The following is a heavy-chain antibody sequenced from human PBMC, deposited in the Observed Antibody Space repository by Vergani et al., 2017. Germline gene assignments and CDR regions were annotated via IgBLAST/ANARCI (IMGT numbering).Heavy chain of an antibody. CDR2: ISYDGSNK. Sequence: VQLLESGGGLVQPGGSLRLSCAASGFTFSSYGMHWVRQAPGKGLEWVAVISYDGSNKYYADSVKGRFTISRDNSKNTLYLQMNSLRAEDTAVYYCAKEPSPRYCSGGSCYSFQHWGQGTLVTVSS. V-gene: IGHV3-30*18. D-gene: IGHD2-15*01. J-gene: IGHJ1*01. CDR1: GFTFSSYG. CDR3: AKEPSPRYCSGGSCYSFQH.